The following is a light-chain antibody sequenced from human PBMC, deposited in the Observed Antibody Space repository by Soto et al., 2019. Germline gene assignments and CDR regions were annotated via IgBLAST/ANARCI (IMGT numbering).Light chain of an antibody. V-gene: IGKV3-11*01. Sequence: EIVLTQSPATLSLSPGERATLSCRASQSVSSYLAWYQQKPGQAPRLLIYDASNKATGIPARFSGSVSVTDVTLAIRSLESEDLAVYYCQQRSHWPLSCGGGTKVEIK. CDR1: QSVSSY. CDR2: DAS. CDR3: QQRSHWPLS. J-gene: IGKJ4*01.